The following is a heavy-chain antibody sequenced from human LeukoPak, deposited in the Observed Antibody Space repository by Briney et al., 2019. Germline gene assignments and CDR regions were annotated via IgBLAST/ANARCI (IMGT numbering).Heavy chain of an antibody. CDR1: GGSISSYY. Sequence: SETLSLTCTVSGGSISSYYWSWIRQPAGKGLEWIGYIYYSGSTNYNPSLKSRVTISVDTSKNQFSLKLSSVTAADTAVYYCAREQQQPSDGMDVWGQGTTVTVSS. J-gene: IGHJ6*02. V-gene: IGHV4-59*01. CDR2: IYYSGST. D-gene: IGHD6-13*01. CDR3: AREQQQPSDGMDV.